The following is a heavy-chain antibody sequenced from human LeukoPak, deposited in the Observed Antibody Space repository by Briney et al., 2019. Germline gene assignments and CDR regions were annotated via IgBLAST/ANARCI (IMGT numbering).Heavy chain of an antibody. CDR3: AREVAGTPWIDY. CDR2: IYYSGST. D-gene: IGHD6-19*01. J-gene: IGHJ4*02. CDR1: GGSISSSNYY. V-gene: IGHV4-39*02. Sequence: SETLSLTCTVSGGSISSSNYYWGWIRQPPGKGLEWIGNIYYSGSTYYNPSLKSRVTISVDTSKNQFSLKLSSVTAADTAVYYCAREVAGTPWIDYWGQGTLVTVSS.